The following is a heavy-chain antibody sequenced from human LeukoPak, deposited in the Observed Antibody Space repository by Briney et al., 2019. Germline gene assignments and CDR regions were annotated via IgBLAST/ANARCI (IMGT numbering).Heavy chain of an antibody. J-gene: IGHJ4*02. V-gene: IGHV3-21*01. CDR1: GFTFSAYG. D-gene: IGHD3-3*01. CDR2: ISGSTYTT. Sequence: GGTLRLSCAASGFTFSAYGMSWVRQAPGEGLEWVSSISGSTYTTYYADSVKGRFTISRDNAKNSLYLQMNSLRAEDTAVYYCVRDFRFLDDYWGQGTLVTVSS. CDR3: VRDFRFLDDY.